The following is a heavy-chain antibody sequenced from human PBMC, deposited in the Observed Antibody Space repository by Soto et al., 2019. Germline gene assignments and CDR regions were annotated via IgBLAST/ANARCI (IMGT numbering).Heavy chain of an antibody. J-gene: IGHJ4*02. D-gene: IGHD5-18*01. CDR2: INHSGST. CDR1: GGSFSGYY. Sequence: SETLSLTCAVYGGSFSGYYWSWIRQPPGKGLEGIGEINHSGSTNYNPSLKSRVTISVDTSKNQFSLKLSSVTAADTAVYYCGRAHPSYGYYWGQGTLVTVSS. CDR3: GRAHPSYGYY. V-gene: IGHV4-34*01.